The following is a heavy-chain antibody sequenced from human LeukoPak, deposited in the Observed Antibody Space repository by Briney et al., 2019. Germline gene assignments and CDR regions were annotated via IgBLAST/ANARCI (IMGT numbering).Heavy chain of an antibody. D-gene: IGHD6-13*01. CDR2: IYSGGST. Sequence: GGSLRLSCAASGFTVSSNYMSWVRQAPGKGLEWVSVIYSGGSTDYADSVKGRFTISRDTSKNTLYLQMNSLRAEDTAVYYCARSLRRRSTWYPFDYWGQGTLVTVSS. J-gene: IGHJ4*02. CDR1: GFTVSSNY. CDR3: ARSLRRRSTWYPFDY. V-gene: IGHV3-53*01.